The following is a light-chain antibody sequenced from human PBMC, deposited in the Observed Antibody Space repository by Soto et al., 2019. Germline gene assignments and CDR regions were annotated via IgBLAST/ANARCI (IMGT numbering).Light chain of an antibody. CDR1: SSDVGGYNY. CDR2: EVS. V-gene: IGLV2-14*01. Sequence: QSVLTQPASVSGSPGQSITISCTGTSSDVGGYNYVSWYQQYPGKAPKLMIYEVSNRPSGVSNRFSGSKSGNTASLTISGLQAEDEADYYCSSSTSTSPYVFGTGTKLTVL. J-gene: IGLJ1*01. CDR3: SSSTSTSPYV.